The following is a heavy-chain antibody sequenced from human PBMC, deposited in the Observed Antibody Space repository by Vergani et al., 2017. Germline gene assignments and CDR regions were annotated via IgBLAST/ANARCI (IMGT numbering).Heavy chain of an antibody. Sequence: EVQLVESGGGLVQPGGSLRLSCAASGFTFSSYSMNWVRQAPGKGLEWVSYISSSSSTIYYADSVKGRFTISRDNAKNSLYLQMNSLRAEDTAVYYCAGDRYSSGWYWFDYWGQGTLVTVSS. D-gene: IGHD6-19*01. CDR2: ISSSSSTI. J-gene: IGHJ4*02. V-gene: IGHV3-48*04. CDR3: AGDRYSSGWYWFDY. CDR1: GFTFSSYS.